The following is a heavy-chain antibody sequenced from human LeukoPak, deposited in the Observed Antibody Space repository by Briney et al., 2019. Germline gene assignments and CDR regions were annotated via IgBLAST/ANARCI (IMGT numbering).Heavy chain of an antibody. V-gene: IGHV1-24*01. D-gene: IGHD5-18*01. CDR1: GYTLTELS. Sequence: ASVKVSCKVSGYTLTELSMHWVRQAPGKGLEWMGGFDPEDGETIYAQKFQGRVTMTEDTSTDTAYMELSSLRSEDTAVYYCATRKEYSYGQIAINWFDPWGQGTLVTVSS. CDR2: FDPEDGET. J-gene: IGHJ5*02. CDR3: ATRKEYSYGQIAINWFDP.